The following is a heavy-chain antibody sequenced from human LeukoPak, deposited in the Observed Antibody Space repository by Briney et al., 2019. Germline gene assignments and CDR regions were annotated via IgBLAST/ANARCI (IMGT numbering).Heavy chain of an antibody. V-gene: IGHV3-20*04. Sequence: GGPLRLPCAPSVFTFYHHGMSWVPHSPGKGLKCVSGINWNGGSTGYADSVKGRFTISRDNAKNSLYLQMNSLRAEDTALYYCAGGDRNGWYFDYWGQGTLVTVSS. D-gene: IGHD6-19*01. J-gene: IGHJ4*02. CDR2: INWNGGST. CDR1: VFTFYHHG. CDR3: AGGDRNGWYFDY.